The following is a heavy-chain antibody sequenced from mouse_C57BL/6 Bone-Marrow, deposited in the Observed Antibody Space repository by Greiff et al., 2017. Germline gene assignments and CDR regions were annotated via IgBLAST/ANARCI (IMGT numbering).Heavy chain of an antibody. V-gene: IGHV2-6*01. CDR1: GFSLTSYG. Sequence: VHLVEPGPGLVAPSPSLSITCTVSGFSLTSYGVDWVRQSPGKGLEWLGVIWGVGSTNYNSALKSRLSLSKDNTKSQVFLKMNSLQTDDTAMYDCASPRYGREFAYWGQGTLVTVSA. D-gene: IGHD1-1*01. J-gene: IGHJ3*01. CDR2: IWGVGST. CDR3: ASPRYGREFAY.